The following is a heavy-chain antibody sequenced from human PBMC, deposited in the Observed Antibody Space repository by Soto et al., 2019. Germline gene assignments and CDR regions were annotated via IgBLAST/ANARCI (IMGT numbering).Heavy chain of an antibody. CDR3: AKSGDSIVGATSGY. D-gene: IGHD1-26*01. CDR1: GFPFSSYA. J-gene: IGHJ4*02. CDR2: ISGSGGST. Sequence: EVQLLESGGGLVQPGGSLRLSCAASGFPFSSYAMRWVRQAPGKGLEWVSAISGSGGSTYYADSVKGRFTISRDNSKNTLYLQMNSLRAEDTAVYYCAKSGDSIVGATSGYWGQGTLVTVSS. V-gene: IGHV3-23*01.